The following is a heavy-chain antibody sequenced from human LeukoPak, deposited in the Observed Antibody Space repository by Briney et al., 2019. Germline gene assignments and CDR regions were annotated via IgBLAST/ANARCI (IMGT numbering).Heavy chain of an antibody. CDR1: GYTFTGYY. V-gene: IGHV1-2*02. CDR3: ARGPYDRYTAMPYYFDY. J-gene: IGHJ4*02. Sequence: ASVKVSCKASGYTFTGYYVHWVRQAPGQGLEWMGWINPNTGGTNYAQKFQGRVTMTRDTSISTAYMELSRLRSDDTAVYYCARGPYDRYTAMPYYFDYRGQGTLVTVSS. CDR2: INPNTGGT. D-gene: IGHD5-18*01.